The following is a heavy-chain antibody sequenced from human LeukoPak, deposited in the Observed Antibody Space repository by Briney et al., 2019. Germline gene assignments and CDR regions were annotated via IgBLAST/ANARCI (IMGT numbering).Heavy chain of an antibody. CDR3: ARGAYYDILTVSFYYFDY. V-gene: IGHV3-21*01. CDR2: ISSSSSYI. J-gene: IGHJ4*02. D-gene: IGHD3-9*01. Sequence: GASLRLSCAASGFTFSSYAMSWVRQAPGKGLEWVSSISSSSSYIYYADSVKGRFTISRDNAKNSLYLQMNSLRAEDTAVYYCARGAYYDILTVSFYYFDYWGQGTLVTVSS. CDR1: GFTFSSYA.